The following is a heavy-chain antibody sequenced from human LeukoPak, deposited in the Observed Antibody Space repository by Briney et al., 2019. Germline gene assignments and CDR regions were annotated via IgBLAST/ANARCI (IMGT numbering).Heavy chain of an antibody. CDR1: GYTFTAYY. CDR3: ARVDSGHDYGPS. J-gene: IGHJ3*01. D-gene: IGHD5-12*01. CDR2: INPNSGDT. V-gene: IGHV1-2*06. Sequence: GASVKVSCKASGYTFTAYYMQWVRQVPGQGLEWMGRINPNSGDTDYAQKFQGRVIMTRDTSISTAYMEVSRLRSDDTAVYYCARVDSGHDYGPSWGQGTTVTVSS.